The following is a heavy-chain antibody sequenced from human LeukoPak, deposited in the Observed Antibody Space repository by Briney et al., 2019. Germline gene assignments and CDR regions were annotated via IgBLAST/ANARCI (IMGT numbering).Heavy chain of an antibody. CDR3: ARGTVGATHLDY. CDR1: GGSFSGYY. D-gene: IGHD1-26*01. Sequence: SETLSLTCAVYGGSFSGYYWSWIRQPPGKGLEWIGEINHSGSTNYNPSLKSRVTISVDTSKNQFSLKLSSVTVADTAVYYCARGTVGATHLDYWGQGTLVTVSS. J-gene: IGHJ4*02. CDR2: INHSGST. V-gene: IGHV4-34*01.